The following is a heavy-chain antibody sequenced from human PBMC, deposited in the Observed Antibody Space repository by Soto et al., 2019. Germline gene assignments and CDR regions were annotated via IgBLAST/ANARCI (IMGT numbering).Heavy chain of an antibody. Sequence: SETLSLTCTVSGGSISSGDYYWSWIRQPPGKGLEWIGYIYYSGSTYYNPSLKGRVTISVDTSKNQFSLKLSSVTAADTAVYYCARAGGIGDYPERGPYYYGMDVWGQGTTVTVSS. V-gene: IGHV4-30-4*01. J-gene: IGHJ6*02. D-gene: IGHD4-17*01. CDR1: GGSISSGDYY. CDR3: ARAGGIGDYPERGPYYYGMDV. CDR2: IYYSGST.